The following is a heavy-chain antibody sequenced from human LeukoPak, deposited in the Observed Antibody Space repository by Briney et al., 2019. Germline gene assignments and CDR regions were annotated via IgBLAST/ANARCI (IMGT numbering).Heavy chain of an antibody. CDR3: ARLIQGYKSDY. J-gene: IGHJ4*02. V-gene: IGHV1-18*01. D-gene: IGHD5-18*01. Sequence: ASVKVSCKPSGYTLTSSGISWVRQAPGQGLEWMGWISASTGNTNYAQKLQGRVTMTTDTSTTTSYMELRSLRSDDTAVYYCARLIQGYKSDYWGQGTLVTVSS. CDR1: GYTLTSSG. CDR2: ISASTGNT.